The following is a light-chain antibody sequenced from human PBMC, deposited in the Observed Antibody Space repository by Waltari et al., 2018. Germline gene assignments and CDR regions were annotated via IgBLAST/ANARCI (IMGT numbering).Light chain of an antibody. V-gene: IGKV3-15*01. CDR1: HNVGTY. CDR2: GAS. CDR3: QQYNNWPLYT. Sequence: VVIPQLQTTLPVPPGEKATLPCRASHNVGTYLAWYQQKPGQAPRLLIYGASTGATGIPARFSGSGSGTEFTLTINSLQSEDFAVYYCQQYNNWPLYTFGPGTKVNIK. J-gene: IGKJ3*01.